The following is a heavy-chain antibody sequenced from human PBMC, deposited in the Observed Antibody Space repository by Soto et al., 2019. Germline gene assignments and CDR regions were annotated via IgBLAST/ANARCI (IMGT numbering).Heavy chain of an antibody. CDR2: ISAYNGNT. CDR3: ARHHGPTTSENWFDP. V-gene: IGHV1-18*01. Sequence: VASVKVSCKASGYTFTSYGISWVRQAPGQGLEWMGWISAYNGNTNYAQKLQGRVTMTTDTSTSTAYLELRSLRSDDTAVYYCARHHGPTTSENWFDPWGQGTLVTVSS. D-gene: IGHD5-12*01. J-gene: IGHJ5*02. CDR1: GYTFTSYG.